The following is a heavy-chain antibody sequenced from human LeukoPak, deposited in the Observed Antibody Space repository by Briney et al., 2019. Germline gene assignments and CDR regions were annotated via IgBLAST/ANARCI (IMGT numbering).Heavy chain of an antibody. CDR1: GGSISSYY. V-gene: IGHV4-59*01. Sequence: KPSETLSLTCTVSGGSISSYYWSWIRQPPGKGLEWIGYIYYSGSTNYNPSLKSRVTISVDTSKNQFSLKLSSVTAADTAVYYCAREGRSGSYSYWGQGTLVTVSS. D-gene: IGHD3-10*01. CDR3: AREGRSGSYSY. J-gene: IGHJ4*02. CDR2: IYYSGST.